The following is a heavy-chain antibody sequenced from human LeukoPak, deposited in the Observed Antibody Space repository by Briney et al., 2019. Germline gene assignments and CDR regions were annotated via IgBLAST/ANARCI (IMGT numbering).Heavy chain of an antibody. D-gene: IGHD2/OR15-2a*01. Sequence: SETLSLTCIVSGYSISSGYFWAWIRPPPGKGLEWIGAFYHSGITYYNPSLKNRVTVSVDTSKNQFSLKLSSVTAADTAVYYCARTPHSSNSYFDYWGQGILVTVSS. CDR2: FYHSGIT. J-gene: IGHJ4*02. CDR3: ARTPHSSNSYFDY. CDR1: GYSISSGYF. V-gene: IGHV4-38-2*02.